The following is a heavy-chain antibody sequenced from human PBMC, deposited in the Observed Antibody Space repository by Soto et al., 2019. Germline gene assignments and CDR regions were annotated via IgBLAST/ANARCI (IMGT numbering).Heavy chain of an antibody. CDR2: IIPIFGIA. CDR1: GGTFSSYA. J-gene: IGHJ6*02. D-gene: IGHD2-15*01. Sequence: ASVKVSCKASGGTFSSYAISWVRQAPGQGLEWMGGIIPIFGIANYAQKFQGRVTITADESTSTAYMELSSLRSEDTAVYYCARSALPMDKKIVVVVAATGRDYGMDVWGQGTTVTVSS. V-gene: IGHV1-69*13. CDR3: ARSALPMDKKIVVVVAATGRDYGMDV.